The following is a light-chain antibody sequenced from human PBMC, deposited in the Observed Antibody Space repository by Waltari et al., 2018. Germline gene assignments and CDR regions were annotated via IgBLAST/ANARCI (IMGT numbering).Light chain of an antibody. Sequence: IVMTQSPATLSVSPGETATLSCRANQRITTNLAWFQQKPGQAPRLLIYDASSRATGIPDRFSGGGSGTDFTLTISSLQPDDFATYYCQQYQSPPWTFGQGTNVEIK. CDR2: DAS. CDR1: QRITTN. J-gene: IGKJ1*01. CDR3: QQYQSPPWT. V-gene: IGKV3-15*01.